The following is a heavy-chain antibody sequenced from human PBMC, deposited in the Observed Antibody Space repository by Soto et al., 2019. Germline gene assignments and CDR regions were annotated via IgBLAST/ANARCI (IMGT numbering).Heavy chain of an antibody. CDR1: GGTFSSYA. J-gene: IGHJ6*02. V-gene: IGHV1-69*13. CDR2: IIPIFGTA. CDR3: ARESRFRIFVSEYNVMDV. D-gene: IGHD3-3*01. Sequence: GASVKVCCKASGGTFSSYAISWVRQAPGQGLEWMGGIIPIFGTANYAQKFQGRVTITADGSTSTAYMELSSLRSEDTAMYYCARESRFRIFVSEYNVMDVCGQGTTLTVSS.